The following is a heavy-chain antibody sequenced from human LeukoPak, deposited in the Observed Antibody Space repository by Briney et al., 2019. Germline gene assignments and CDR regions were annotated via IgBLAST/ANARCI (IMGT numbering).Heavy chain of an antibody. CDR1: GYNFAQYH. D-gene: IGHD2-15*01. Sequence: GASVKLSCKASGYNFAQYHTHWVRQAPGQGLEWMGSLNPNTGDTLLAQKFQGRVTMTRDTSITVGYMELSSLTFDDTGVYYCARDPDSGPDLWGQRTLVTVAS. CDR2: LNPNTGDT. CDR3: ARDPDSGPDL. J-gene: IGHJ4*02. V-gene: IGHV1-2*02.